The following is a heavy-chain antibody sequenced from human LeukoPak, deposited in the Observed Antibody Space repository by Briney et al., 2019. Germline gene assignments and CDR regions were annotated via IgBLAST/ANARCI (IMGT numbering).Heavy chain of an antibody. CDR3: ARGVTARGFYYYMDV. Sequence: ASVKVSCKASGYTFTSYYMHWVRQAPGQGLEWMGWIHSNSGGTNYAQKFQGSVTMTRDTSLSTAYMDLSRLRSDDNAIFYCARGVTARGFYYYMDVWGKGTTVTISS. J-gene: IGHJ6*03. D-gene: IGHD2-21*02. V-gene: IGHV1-2*02. CDR1: GYTFTSYY. CDR2: IHSNSGGT.